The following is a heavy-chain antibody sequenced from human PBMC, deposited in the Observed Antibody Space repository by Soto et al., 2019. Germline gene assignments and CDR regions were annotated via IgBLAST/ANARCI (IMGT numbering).Heavy chain of an antibody. V-gene: IGHV1-69*01. CDR3: ARGAIVAVPAALSSYHNYTNYRFDS. CDR1: GGSFSDFA. J-gene: IGHJ4*02. Sequence: QVQLAQSGAEMTKPGSSVKVSCRASGGSFSDFAFSWVRQAPGQALEWMGGIIPMFAATKNAQRLQDRVTLTADESTNTVYLALNSLTSEDTAIYYCARGAIVAVPAALSSYHNYTNYRFDSWGQGTLVTVSS. D-gene: IGHD2-15*01. CDR2: IIPMFAAT.